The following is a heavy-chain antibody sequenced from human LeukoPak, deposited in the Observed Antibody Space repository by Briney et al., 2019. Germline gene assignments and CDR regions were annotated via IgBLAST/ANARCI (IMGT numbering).Heavy chain of an antibody. CDR1: GFTLSSYW. CDR2: IRYDGSNK. V-gene: IGHV3-30*02. D-gene: IGHD3-10*01. J-gene: IGHJ3*02. Sequence: PGGSLRLSCAASGFTLSSYWMHWVRQAPGKGLEWVAFIRYDGSNKYYADSVKGRFTISRDNSKNTLYLQMNSLRAEDTAVYYCARPRYYYGSGSYYDAFDIWGQGTMVTVSS. CDR3: ARPRYYYGSGSYYDAFDI.